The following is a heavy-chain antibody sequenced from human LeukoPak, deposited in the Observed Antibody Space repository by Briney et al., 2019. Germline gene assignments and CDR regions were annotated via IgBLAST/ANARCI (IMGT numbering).Heavy chain of an antibody. CDR3: ARDWSDDSSSWKINYYYGMDV. Sequence: GASVKVSCKASGYTFTNYRINWVRQAPGQGLEWMGWISAYDGNTNYVEKLQGRVTMTTDTSTSTAYMELRSLRSDDTAVYYCARDWSDDSSSWKINYYYGMDVWAKGPRSPSP. CDR2: ISAYDGNT. V-gene: IGHV1-18*01. CDR1: GYTFTNYR. D-gene: IGHD6-13*01. J-gene: IGHJ6*02.